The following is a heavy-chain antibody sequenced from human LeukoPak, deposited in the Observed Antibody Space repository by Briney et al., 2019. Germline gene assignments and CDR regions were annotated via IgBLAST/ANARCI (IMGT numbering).Heavy chain of an antibody. V-gene: IGHV4-59*01. Sequence: PSETLSLTCTVSGGSISSYYWSWIRQPPGKGLEWIGYIYYSGSTNYNPSLKSRVTISVDTSKNQFSLKLSSVTAADTAVYYCARVVGATTFDYWGQGTLVTVPS. D-gene: IGHD1-26*01. CDR1: GGSISSYY. CDR2: IYYSGST. J-gene: IGHJ4*02. CDR3: ARVVGATTFDY.